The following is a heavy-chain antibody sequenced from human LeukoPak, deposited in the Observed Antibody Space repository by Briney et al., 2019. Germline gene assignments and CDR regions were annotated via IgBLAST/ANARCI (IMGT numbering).Heavy chain of an antibody. V-gene: IGHV1-8*01. CDR1: GYTFTSYD. CDR3: ARSSSGSGPIDY. D-gene: IGHD2-15*01. CDR2: MNPNSGNT. Sequence: GASVKVSCKASGYTFTSYDINWVRQATGQGLEWMGWMNPNSGNTGYAQKFQGRVTMTRNTSISTAYMELSSLRSEDTAVYYCARSSSGSGPIDYWGQGTLVTVSS. J-gene: IGHJ4*02.